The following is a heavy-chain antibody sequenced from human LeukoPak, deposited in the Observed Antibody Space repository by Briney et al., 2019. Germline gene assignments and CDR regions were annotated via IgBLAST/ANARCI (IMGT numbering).Heavy chain of an antibody. V-gene: IGHV4-30-2*01. CDR2: IYHSGST. Sequence: SQTLSLTCAVSGGSISSGGYSWSWIRQPPGKGLEWIGYIYHSGSTYYNPSLKSRVTISVDGSKNQFSLKLSSVTAADTAVYYCARRKRYCSSTSCSDAFDIWGQGTMVTVSS. CDR1: GGSISSGGYS. CDR3: ARRKRYCSSTSCSDAFDI. D-gene: IGHD2-2*01. J-gene: IGHJ3*02.